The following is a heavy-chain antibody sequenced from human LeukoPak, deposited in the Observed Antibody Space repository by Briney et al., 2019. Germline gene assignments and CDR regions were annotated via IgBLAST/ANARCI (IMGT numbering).Heavy chain of an antibody. V-gene: IGHV4-39*07. J-gene: IGHJ5*02. CDR1: GGSISSSSYY. CDR2: IYYSGST. Sequence: SETLSLTCTVSGGSISSSSYYWGWIRQPPGKGLEWIGSIYYSGSTYYNPSLKSRVTISVDTSKNQLSLKLSSVTAADTAVYYCARVLAVARRRTFDPWGQGTLVTVSS. CDR3: ARVLAVARRRTFDP. D-gene: IGHD6-19*01.